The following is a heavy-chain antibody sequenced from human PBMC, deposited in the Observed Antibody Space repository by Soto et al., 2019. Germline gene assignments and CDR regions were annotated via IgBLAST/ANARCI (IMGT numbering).Heavy chain of an antibody. CDR3: AGEEDYYDSSGYYDY. CDR2: ISSSGSTI. J-gene: IGHJ4*02. D-gene: IGHD3-22*01. CDR1: GFTFSDYY. Sequence: QVQLVESGGGLVKPGGSLRLSCAASGFTFSDYYMSWIRQAPGKGLEWVSYISSSGSTIYYADSVKGRFTISRDNAKNSVYLRMTSLRAEDTAVYYCAGEEDYYDSSGYYDYWGQGTLVTVSS. V-gene: IGHV3-11*01.